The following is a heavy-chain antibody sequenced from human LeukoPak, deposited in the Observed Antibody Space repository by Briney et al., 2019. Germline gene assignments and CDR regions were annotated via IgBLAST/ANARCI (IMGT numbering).Heavy chain of an antibody. Sequence: ASVRVSCKASGYTFTSYGISWVRQAPGQGLEWMGWISAYNGNTNYAQKLQGRVTMTTDTSTSTAYMELRSLRSDDTAVYYCARDSSTGYCGGDCFPFDYWGQGTLVTVSS. J-gene: IGHJ4*02. CDR1: GYTFTSYG. D-gene: IGHD2-21*02. CDR2: ISAYNGNT. CDR3: ARDSSTGYCGGDCFPFDY. V-gene: IGHV1-18*01.